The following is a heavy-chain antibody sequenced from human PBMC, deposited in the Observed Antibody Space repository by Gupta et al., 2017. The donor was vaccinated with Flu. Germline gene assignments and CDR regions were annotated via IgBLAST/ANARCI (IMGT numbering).Heavy chain of an antibody. CDR3: AHGGRDDYAWDFFDN. Sequence: QGQLVQSGAEVQKTGSSVKVSCKLSGGSFSRRRISWVRQVPGQGLEWMGSITPSFDTIIYAQKFRGRATVTADKVTSTVYMELNSLTSDDAAVYYCAHGGRDDYAWDFFDNWGQVTQVTVSS. V-gene: IGHV1-69*06. CDR1: GGSFSRRR. J-gene: IGHJ4*01. D-gene: IGHD3-16*01. CDR2: ITPSFDTI.